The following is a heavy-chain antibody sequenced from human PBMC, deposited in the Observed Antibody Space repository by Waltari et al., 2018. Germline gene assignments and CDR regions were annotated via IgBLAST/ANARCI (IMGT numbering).Heavy chain of an antibody. J-gene: IGHJ3*02. Sequence: EVQLVESGGGLVQPGGSLRLSCAASGFLFSDYWMHWVRQAPGKGLRWVSRFKSDGSSTAYADFVKGRFTVSRETARNTLYLQMNSLSAEDTAVYYCARGGQVLNWPFDMWGQGTVVTVSS. CDR1: GFLFSDYW. V-gene: IGHV3-74*01. CDR2: FKSDGSST. D-gene: IGHD2-2*01. CDR3: ARGGQVLNWPFDM.